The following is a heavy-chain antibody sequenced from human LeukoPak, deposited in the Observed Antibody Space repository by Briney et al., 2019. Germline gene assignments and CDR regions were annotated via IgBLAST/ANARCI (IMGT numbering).Heavy chain of an antibody. V-gene: IGHV3-30*02. CDR1: GFTFGSYA. CDR2: IRYDGSNK. CDR3: AKSHGSGSYYCPDY. D-gene: IGHD3-10*01. Sequence: PGGSLRLSCAATGFTFGSYAMHWVRQAPGKGLEWVAFIRYDGSNKYYADSVKGRFTISRDNSKNTLYLQMNSLRAEDTAVYYCAKSHGSGSYYCPDYWGQGTLVTVSS. J-gene: IGHJ4*02.